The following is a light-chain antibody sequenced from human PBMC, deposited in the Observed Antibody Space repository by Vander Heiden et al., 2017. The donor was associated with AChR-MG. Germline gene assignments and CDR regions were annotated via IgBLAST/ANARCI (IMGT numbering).Light chain of an antibody. CDR2: DVT. CDR1: SSGVGTNDY. V-gene: IGLV2-11*01. CDR3: CSYAGSYTWV. J-gene: IGLJ3*02. Sequence: QSALTQPRSVSGSPGQSVTISCTGTSSGVGTNDYVSWYQQNPGNAPKLIIYDVTKRPSGVPDRFSGSKSANTASLTISGLQAEDEADYYCCSYAGSYTWVFGGGTKVTVL.